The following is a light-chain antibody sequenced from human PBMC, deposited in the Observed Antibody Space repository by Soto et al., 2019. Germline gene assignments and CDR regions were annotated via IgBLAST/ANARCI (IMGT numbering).Light chain of an antibody. CDR3: QQYNSYSLT. J-gene: IGKJ4*01. V-gene: IGKV1-5*01. CDR1: QTLSSW. Sequence: DIQMTQSPSTLSASVGDRVTITCRASQTLSSWLAWYQQKPGKAPKLLIYDVSNLESGVPSRFSGSGSGTEFTLTISSLQPDDFATYYGQQYNSYSLTFGGGTKVEIK. CDR2: DVS.